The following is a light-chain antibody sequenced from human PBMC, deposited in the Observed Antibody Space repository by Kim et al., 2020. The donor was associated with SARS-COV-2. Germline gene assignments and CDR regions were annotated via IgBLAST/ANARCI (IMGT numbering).Light chain of an antibody. Sequence: VLTQPPSASGTPGQRVTISCSGSSSNIGSNTVNWYQQLPGTAPKLLICGDDQRPSGVPDRFSGSKSGASASLTISGLQSEDEADYHCAAWEDSLYGWVFGGGTQLTVL. J-gene: IGLJ3*02. CDR2: GDD. CDR1: SSNIGSNT. V-gene: IGLV1-44*01. CDR3: AAWEDSLYGWV.